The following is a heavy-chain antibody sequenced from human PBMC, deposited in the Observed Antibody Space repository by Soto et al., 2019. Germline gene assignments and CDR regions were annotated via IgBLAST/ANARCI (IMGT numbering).Heavy chain of an antibody. CDR3: ARDTAATSSYYYYGMDV. J-gene: IGHJ6*02. D-gene: IGHD2-15*01. Sequence: LRLSCAASGFTFSSYSMNWVRQAPGKGLEWVSSISSSSSYIYYADSVKGRFTISRDNAKNSLYLQMNSLRAEDTAVYYCARDTAATSSYYYYGMDVWGQGTTVTVSS. V-gene: IGHV3-21*01. CDR2: ISSSSSYI. CDR1: GFTFSSYS.